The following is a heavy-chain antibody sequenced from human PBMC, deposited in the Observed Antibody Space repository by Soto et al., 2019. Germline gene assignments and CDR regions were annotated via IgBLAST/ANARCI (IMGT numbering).Heavy chain of an antibody. CDR1: GGSVSSGSYY. V-gene: IGHV4-61*01. Sequence: SETLSLTCTVSGGSVSSGSYYWSWIRQPPGKGLEWIGYIYYSGSTNYNPSLKSRVTISVDTSKNQFSLKLSSVTAADTAVYYCARDSCSGGSCYSPLVAFDIWGQGTMVTVSS. J-gene: IGHJ3*02. CDR3: ARDSCSGGSCYSPLVAFDI. CDR2: IYYSGST. D-gene: IGHD2-15*01.